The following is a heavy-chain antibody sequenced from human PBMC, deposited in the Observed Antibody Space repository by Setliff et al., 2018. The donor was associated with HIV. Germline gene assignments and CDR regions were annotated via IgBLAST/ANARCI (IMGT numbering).Heavy chain of an antibody. CDR3: ARGDIAAADPYYYYYYMDV. CDR2: VIPIFGTA. Sequence: SVKVSCKASGGTFSSYALSWVRQAPGQGLEWMGGVIPIFGTANYAQKFRGRVTITADESTRTAYMELSSLRSEDTAVYYCARGDIAAADPYYYYYYMDVWGKGTPVTVSS. D-gene: IGHD6-13*01. CDR1: GGTFSSYA. V-gene: IGHV1-69*13. J-gene: IGHJ6*03.